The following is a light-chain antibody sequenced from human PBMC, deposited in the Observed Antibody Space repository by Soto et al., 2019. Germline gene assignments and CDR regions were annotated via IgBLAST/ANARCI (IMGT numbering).Light chain of an antibody. CDR3: SSYAGSNNLV. Sequence: QSALTQPPSASGSPGQSVTISCTGTSSDVGYYNYVSWYQQHPGKAPKLMIYEVSKRPSGVPDRFSGSRSGNTASLTVSGLQAEDEADYYCSSYAGSNNLVFGGGTKVTVL. CDR1: SSDVGYYNY. V-gene: IGLV2-8*01. J-gene: IGLJ3*02. CDR2: EVS.